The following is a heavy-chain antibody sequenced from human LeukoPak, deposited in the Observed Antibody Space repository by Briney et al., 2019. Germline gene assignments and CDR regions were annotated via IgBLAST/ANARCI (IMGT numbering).Heavy chain of an antibody. D-gene: IGHD3-10*01. Sequence: SETLSLTCAVYGGSFSGYYWSWIRQPPGKGLEWIGEINHSGGTNYNPSLKSRVTISVDTSKNQFSLKLSSVTAADTAVYYCARGRRITMVRRIYYYMDVWGKGTTVTISS. CDR1: GGSFSGYY. J-gene: IGHJ6*03. CDR3: ARGRRITMVRRIYYYMDV. V-gene: IGHV4-34*01. CDR2: INHSGGT.